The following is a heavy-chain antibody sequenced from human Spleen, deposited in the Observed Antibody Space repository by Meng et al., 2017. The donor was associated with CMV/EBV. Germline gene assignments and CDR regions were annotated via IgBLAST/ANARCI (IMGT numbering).Heavy chain of an antibody. CDR1: GGSFIGYY. CDR2: INHSGST. J-gene: IGHJ5*02. D-gene: IGHD2-15*01. Sequence: ACYGGSFIGYYCSWLRQPPGKGLEWIGEINHSGSTNYNPSLKSRVTISVDTSKNQFSLKLSSVTAADTAVYYCARRLRGRGRGWFDPWGQGTLVTVSS. V-gene: IGHV4-34*01. CDR3: ARRLRGRGRGWFDP.